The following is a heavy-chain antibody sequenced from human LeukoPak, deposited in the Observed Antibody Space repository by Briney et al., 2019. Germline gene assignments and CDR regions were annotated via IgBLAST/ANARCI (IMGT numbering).Heavy chain of an antibody. CDR2: INPNSGGT. V-gene: IGHV1-2*02. Sequence: ASVKVSCKASGYTFTGYYMHWVRQAPGQGLEWMGWINPNSGGTNYAQKFQGRVTMTTDTSISTAYMELSRLRSDDTAVYYCARNYYGSGSQGMDVWGKGKTVTVSS. CDR1: GYTFTGYY. J-gene: IGHJ6*01. D-gene: IGHD3-10*01. CDR3: ARNYYGSGSQGMDV.